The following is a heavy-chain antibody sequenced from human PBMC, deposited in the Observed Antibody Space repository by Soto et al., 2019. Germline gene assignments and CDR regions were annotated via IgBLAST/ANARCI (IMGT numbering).Heavy chain of an antibody. D-gene: IGHD3-22*01. V-gene: IGHV3-23*01. J-gene: IGHJ3*02. CDR2: ISGSGGST. Sequence: PGGSLRLSCAASVFTVSSYAMGGVRKAPGKGLEWVSAISGSGGSTYYADSVKGRFTISRDNSKDTLFLQMNSLRAEDTAVYYCAAFIITTFGGSITDINDAFDIWGQGTMVTVSS. CDR3: AAFIITTFGGSITDINDAFDI. CDR1: VFTVSSYA.